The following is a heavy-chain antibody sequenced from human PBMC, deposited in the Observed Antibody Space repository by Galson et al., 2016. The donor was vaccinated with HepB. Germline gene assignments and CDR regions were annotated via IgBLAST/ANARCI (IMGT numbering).Heavy chain of an antibody. J-gene: IGHJ6*02. D-gene: IGHD2-2*01. CDR1: GFTFGDHA. CDR3: AKDRGSSNSRGHGMDV. Sequence: SLRLSCAASGFTFGDHAMQWVRQAPGKGLEWVSGISWNSGGIDYADSVQGRFTVFSDNAENSLYLQMNSLRAEDTALYYCAKDRGSSNSRGHGMDVWGQGTTVTVSS. CDR2: ISWNSGGI. V-gene: IGHV3-9*01.